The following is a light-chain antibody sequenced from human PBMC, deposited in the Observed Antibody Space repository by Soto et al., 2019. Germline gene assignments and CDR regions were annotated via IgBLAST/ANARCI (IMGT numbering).Light chain of an antibody. CDR3: SSTTRDNPLV. CDR1: SCDIGAYDH. V-gene: IGLV2-14*03. J-gene: IGLJ3*02. Sequence: QSALTQPASVSGSPGQSVTLSCAGTSCDIGAYDHVSWFQQHPDKVPILLLSDVSNRPSGVSSRFSGSKSANTASLTISGLRPEDEADYYCSSTTRDNPLVFGGGTKLTVL. CDR2: DVS.